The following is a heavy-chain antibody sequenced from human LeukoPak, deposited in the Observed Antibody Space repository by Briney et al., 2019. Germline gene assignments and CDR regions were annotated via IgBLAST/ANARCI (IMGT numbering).Heavy chain of an antibody. V-gene: IGHV4-59*01. CDR3: ARALGGYYYDY. D-gene: IGHD3-22*01. J-gene: IGHJ4*02. CDR2: IYYSGST. Sequence: SETLSLTCTVSGGSISSYYWSWLRQPPGKGLEWIGYIYYSGSTNCNPSLKSRVTISVDTSKNQFSLKLSSVTAADTAVYYCARALGGYYYDYWGQGTLVTVSS. CDR1: GGSISSYY.